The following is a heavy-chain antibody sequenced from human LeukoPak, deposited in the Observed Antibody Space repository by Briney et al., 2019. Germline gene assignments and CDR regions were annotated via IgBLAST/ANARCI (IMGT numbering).Heavy chain of an antibody. CDR3: AKRAVARSFDY. D-gene: IGHD6-19*01. V-gene: IGHV3-23*01. CDR2: ISGSGGST. J-gene: IGHJ4*02. CDR1: GGSISSGGYS. Sequence: ETLSLTCAVSGGSISSGGYSWSWVRQAPGKGLEWVSAISGSGGSTYYADSVKGRFTISRDNSKNTLYLQMNSLRAEDTAVYYCAKRAVARSFDYWGQGTLVTVSS.